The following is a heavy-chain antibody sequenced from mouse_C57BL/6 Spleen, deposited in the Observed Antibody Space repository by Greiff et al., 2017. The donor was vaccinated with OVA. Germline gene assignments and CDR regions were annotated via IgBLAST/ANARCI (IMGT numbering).Heavy chain of an antibody. CDR3: APLTGGFAY. CDR2: ISYDGSN. CDR1: GYSITSGYY. J-gene: IGHJ3*01. Sequence: EVKLVESGPGLVKPSQSLSLTCSVTGYSITSGYYWNWIRQFPGNKLEWMGYISYDGSNNYNPSLKNRISITRDTSKNQFFLKLNSVTTEDTATYYCAPLTGGFAYWGQGTLVTVSA. V-gene: IGHV3-6*01. D-gene: IGHD4-1*01.